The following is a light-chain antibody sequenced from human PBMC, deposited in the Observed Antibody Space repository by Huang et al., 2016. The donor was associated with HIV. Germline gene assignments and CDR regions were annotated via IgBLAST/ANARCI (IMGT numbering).Light chain of an antibody. CDR2: EAS. V-gene: IGKV1-NL1*01. Sequence: DIQMTQSPSSLSASVGDRVAITCRANQGISNSLAWYQQKPGKAPKLLLYEASKLEGGVTARFSGSGSGAVYTLTISSLQPEEVAVYHCQQYHGVPWTFGQGTKVEVK. CDR3: QQYHGVPWT. J-gene: IGKJ1*01. CDR1: QGISNS.